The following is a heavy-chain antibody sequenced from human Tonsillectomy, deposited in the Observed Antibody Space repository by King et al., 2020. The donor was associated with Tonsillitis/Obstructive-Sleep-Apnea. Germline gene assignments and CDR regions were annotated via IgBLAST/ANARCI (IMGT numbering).Heavy chain of an antibody. CDR2: IYYSGST. CDR3: GLGIAVAGLDY. Sequence: LQLQESGPGLVKPSETLSLTCTVSGGSISSSSYYWGWIRQPPGKGLEWIGSIYYSGSTYYNPSLKSRVTISVDTSKNQFSLKLSSVTAADTAVYYCGLGIAVAGLDYWGQGTLVTVSS. J-gene: IGHJ4*02. CDR1: GGSISSSSYY. D-gene: IGHD6-19*01. V-gene: IGHV4-39*01.